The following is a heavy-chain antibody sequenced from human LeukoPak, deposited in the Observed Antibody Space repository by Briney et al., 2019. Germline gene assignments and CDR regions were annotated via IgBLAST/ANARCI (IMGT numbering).Heavy chain of an antibody. J-gene: IGHJ4*02. CDR3: AREVSEGFDF. Sequence: GGSLRLSCAASGFTFSSYAMSWVRQAPGKGLEWVSSFGTRSASIYHAGSVKGRFAISRDNAKNSLYLQMNSLRAEDTAVYYCAREVSEGFDFWGQGTLVTVSS. CDR2: FGTRSASI. CDR1: GFTFSSYA. D-gene: IGHD3-22*01. V-gene: IGHV3-21*01.